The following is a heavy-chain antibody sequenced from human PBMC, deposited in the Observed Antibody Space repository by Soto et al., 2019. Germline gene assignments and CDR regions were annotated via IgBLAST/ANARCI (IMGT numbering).Heavy chain of an antibody. CDR2: ISAYNGNT. D-gene: IGHD4-17*01. CDR3: ARDDYGDYLHYFDY. Sequence: ASVKVSCKASGYTFTSYGISWVRQAPGQGLEWMGWISAYNGNTNYAQKLQGRVTMTTDTSTSTAYMELRSLRSDDTAVYYCARDDYGDYLHYFDYWGQGTLVTVSS. V-gene: IGHV1-18*01. CDR1: GYTFTSYG. J-gene: IGHJ4*02.